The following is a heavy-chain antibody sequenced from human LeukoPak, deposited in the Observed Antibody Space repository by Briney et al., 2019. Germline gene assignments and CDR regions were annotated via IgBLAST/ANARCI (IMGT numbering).Heavy chain of an antibody. Sequence: GGSLRLSCAGSGFTLSSYAMSWVRQAPGKGLEWVSRISNSGATTDYAASVKGRFTISRDNSKNTLYLQMNSLRAEDTAVYYCAKIGSKDIVVVPAAPYYYYYMDVWGKGTTVTISS. V-gene: IGHV3-23*01. CDR3: AKIGSKDIVVVPAAPYYYYYMDV. D-gene: IGHD2-2*01. CDR2: ISNSGATT. CDR1: GFTLSSYA. J-gene: IGHJ6*03.